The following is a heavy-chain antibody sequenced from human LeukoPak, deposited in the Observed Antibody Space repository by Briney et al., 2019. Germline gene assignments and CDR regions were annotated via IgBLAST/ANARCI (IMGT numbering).Heavy chain of an antibody. CDR1: GYTFTSYS. CDR3: ARGRSTVTYARY. V-gene: IGHV1-18*01. J-gene: IGHJ4*02. Sequence: ASVKVSCTASGYTFTSYSISWVRQAPGQGLEWMGWISAYNGNTNYAQTLQGRVTMTTDTSTSTAYMELRSLRSDDTAVYYCARGRSTVTYARYWGKGTLVTVSS. D-gene: IGHD4-17*01. CDR2: ISAYNGNT.